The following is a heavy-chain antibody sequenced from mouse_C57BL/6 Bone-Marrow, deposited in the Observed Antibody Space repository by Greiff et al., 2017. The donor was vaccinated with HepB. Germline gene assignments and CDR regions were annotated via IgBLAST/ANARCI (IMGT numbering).Heavy chain of an antibody. J-gene: IGHJ4*01. Sequence: QVTLKESGPGILQPSQTLSLTCSFSGFSLSTFGMGVGWIRQPSGKGREWLAHIWWDDDKYYNPALKSRLTISKNTSKNQVFLKIANVDTADTATYYCARMRYDYGDAMDYWGQGTSVTVSS. D-gene: IGHD2-4*01. CDR2: IWWDDDK. V-gene: IGHV8-8*01. CDR1: GFSLSTFGMG. CDR3: ARMRYDYGDAMDY.